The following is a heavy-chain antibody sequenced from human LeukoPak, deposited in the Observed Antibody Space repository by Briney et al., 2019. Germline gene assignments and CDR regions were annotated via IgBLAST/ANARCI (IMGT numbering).Heavy chain of an antibody. Sequence: GGSLRLSCAASGFDFSNQAMSWVRQAPGKGLEWVSGISGGGGATYSADSVKGRFTISRDNSKNTLYLQMNSLRAEDTAVYYCAKVRLGEYRYDAFDIWGQGTMVTVSS. J-gene: IGHJ3*02. CDR3: AKVRLGEYRYDAFDI. V-gene: IGHV3-23*01. CDR2: ISGGGGAT. D-gene: IGHD3-16*02. CDR1: GFDFSNQA.